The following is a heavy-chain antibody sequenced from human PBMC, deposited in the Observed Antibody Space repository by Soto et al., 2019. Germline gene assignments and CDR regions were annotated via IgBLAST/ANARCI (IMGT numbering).Heavy chain of an antibody. CDR1: GGSFSGYY. V-gene: IGHV4-34*01. D-gene: IGHD2-2*01. CDR3: ARGRFIRTSFMDV. J-gene: IGHJ6*03. Sequence: PSETLSLTCAVYGGSFSGYYWSWISKPPGKGLEWIGEINHSGSTNYNPSLKSRVTISVDTSKNQFSLKLSSVTAADTAVYYCARGRFIRTSFMDVWGKGTTVTVSS. CDR2: INHSGST.